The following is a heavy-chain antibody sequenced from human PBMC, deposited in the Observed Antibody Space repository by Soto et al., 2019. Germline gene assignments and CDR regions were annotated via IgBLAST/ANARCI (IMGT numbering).Heavy chain of an antibody. V-gene: IGHV4-30-2*01. CDR3: VRYPMYCSSTSGYSGAFDI. CDR2: IYHSGST. D-gene: IGHD2-2*01. J-gene: IGHJ3*02. CDR1: GGSISSSGYS. Sequence: SETLSLTCAVSGGSISSSGYSWSWIRQPPGKGLEWIVYIYHSGSTYYNPSLKSLVTISVDRSKDQFTLKLSSVTAADTAVYYCVRYPMYCSSTSGYSGAFDIWGQGTMVTVSS.